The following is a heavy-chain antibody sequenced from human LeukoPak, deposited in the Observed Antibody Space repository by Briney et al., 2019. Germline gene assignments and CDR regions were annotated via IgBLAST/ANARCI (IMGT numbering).Heavy chain of an antibody. CDR1: GYTFTSYG. CDR3: AAEGYSSSSFFDY. D-gene: IGHD6-13*01. Sequence: SVKVSCKASGYTFTSYGISWVRQARGQRLEWIGWIVVGSGNTNYAQKFQERVTITRDMSTSTAYMELSSLRSEDTAVYYCAAEGYSSSSFFDYWGQGTLVTVSS. CDR2: IVVGSGNT. V-gene: IGHV1-58*02. J-gene: IGHJ4*02.